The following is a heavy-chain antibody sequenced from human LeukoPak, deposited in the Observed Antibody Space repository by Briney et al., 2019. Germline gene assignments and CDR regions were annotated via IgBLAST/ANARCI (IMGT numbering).Heavy chain of an antibody. CDR2: ISGSGGST. D-gene: IGHD3-10*01. V-gene: IGHV3-23*01. Sequence: GGSLRLSCAASGFTFSSYTMSWVRRAPGKGLEWVSGISGSGGSTYYADSVKGRFTISRDSSKNTLYLQMNSLRAEDTAVYYCAKDGRVRGVSHDYWGQGTLVTVSS. J-gene: IGHJ4*02. CDR1: GFTFSSYT. CDR3: AKDGRVRGVSHDY.